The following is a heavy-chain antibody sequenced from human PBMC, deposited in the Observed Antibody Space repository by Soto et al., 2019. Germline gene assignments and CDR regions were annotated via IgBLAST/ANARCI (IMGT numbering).Heavy chain of an antibody. V-gene: IGHV3-30-3*01. CDR3: ARDRIGGYFDY. J-gene: IGHJ4*02. CDR1: GFTFSSYA. CDR2: ISYDGSNK. D-gene: IGHD2-21*01. Sequence: QVQLVESGGGVVQPGRSLRLSCAASGFTFSSYAMHWARQAPGKGLEWVAVISYDGSNKYYADSVKGRFTISRDNSKNTLYLQMNSLRAEDTAVYYCARDRIGGYFDYWGQGTLVTVSS.